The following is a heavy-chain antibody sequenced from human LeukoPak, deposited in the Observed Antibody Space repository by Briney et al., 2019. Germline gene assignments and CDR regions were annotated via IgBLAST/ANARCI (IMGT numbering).Heavy chain of an antibody. V-gene: IGHV1-8*01. Sequence: ASVKVSCKAAGYTFTSYDINWVRQATGQGPEWRGWMNPNSGNTGYAQKFQGRVTMTRNTSISTAYMELSSLRSEDTAVYYCARRNYYYYYMDVWGKGTTVTISS. CDR3: ARRNYYYYYMDV. CDR2: MNPNSGNT. CDR1: GYTFTSYD. J-gene: IGHJ6*03.